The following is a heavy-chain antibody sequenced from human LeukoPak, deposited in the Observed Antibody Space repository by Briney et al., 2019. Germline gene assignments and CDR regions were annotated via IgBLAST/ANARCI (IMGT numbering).Heavy chain of an antibody. CDR1: GFTFSSYS. CDR3: ARVFTMVRGASYFDY. Sequence: GGSLRLSCAASGFTFSSYSMNWVRQAPGKGLEWVSSISSSSSYIYYADSVKGRFTISRDNAKNSLYLRMNSLRAEDTAVYYCARVFTMVRGASYFDYWGQGTLVTVSS. J-gene: IGHJ4*02. V-gene: IGHV3-21*01. CDR2: ISSSSSYI. D-gene: IGHD3-10*01.